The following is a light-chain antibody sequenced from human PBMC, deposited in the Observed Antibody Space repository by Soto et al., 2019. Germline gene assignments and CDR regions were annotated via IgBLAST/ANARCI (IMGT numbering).Light chain of an antibody. J-gene: IGKJ1*01. CDR2: GAS. Sequence: EIVLTQSPGTLSLSPGDRATLSCRASQSVSSTFLAWYQQKPGQAPRLLLYGASSRATGIPDRFSGSGSGADFTLTISRLEPEDFAVYYCQQYGSSPRTFGQGTKVEIK. V-gene: IGKV3-20*01. CDR1: QSVSSTF. CDR3: QQYGSSPRT.